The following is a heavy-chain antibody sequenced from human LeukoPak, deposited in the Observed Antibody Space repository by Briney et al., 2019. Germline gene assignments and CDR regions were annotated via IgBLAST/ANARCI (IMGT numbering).Heavy chain of an antibody. CDR3: AKDRGLLWFGELYGGFDY. J-gene: IGHJ4*02. Sequence: ASVKVSCKASGGTFSSYAMSWVRQAPGKGLEWVSAISGSGGSTYYADSVKGRFTISRDNSKNTLYLQMNSLRAEDTAVYYCAKDRGLLWFGELYGGFDYWGQGTLVTVSS. D-gene: IGHD3-10*01. CDR2: ISGSGGST. V-gene: IGHV3-23*01. CDR1: GGTFSSYA.